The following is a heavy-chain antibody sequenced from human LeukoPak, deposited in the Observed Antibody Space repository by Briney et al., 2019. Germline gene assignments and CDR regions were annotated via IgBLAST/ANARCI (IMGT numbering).Heavy chain of an antibody. Sequence: SETLSLTCTVSGGSISSYYGSWIRQPAGKGLEWIGRIYTSGCTNYNPSLKSRVTMSVDTSKNQFSLKLSSVTAADTAVYYCARDSPGAGYSGYDSFFWFDPWGQGTLVTVSS. D-gene: IGHD5-12*01. V-gene: IGHV4-4*07. J-gene: IGHJ5*02. CDR2: IYTSGCT. CDR1: GGSISSYY. CDR3: ARDSPGAGYSGYDSFFWFDP.